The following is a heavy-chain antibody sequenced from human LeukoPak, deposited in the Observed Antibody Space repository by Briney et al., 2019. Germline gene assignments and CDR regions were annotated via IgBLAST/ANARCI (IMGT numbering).Heavy chain of an antibody. J-gene: IGHJ4*02. CDR3: AREQYGSGRYY. Sequence: GGSLRLSCAGSGFTFSGYWMSWVRQAPGKGLEWVANIKEDGSEKYYVDSVEGRFTISRDNGKNSVYLQMNSLRAEDTAVYYCAREQYGSGRYYWGQGTLVTVSS. CDR1: GFTFSGYW. D-gene: IGHD3-10*01. CDR2: IKEDGSEK. V-gene: IGHV3-7*01.